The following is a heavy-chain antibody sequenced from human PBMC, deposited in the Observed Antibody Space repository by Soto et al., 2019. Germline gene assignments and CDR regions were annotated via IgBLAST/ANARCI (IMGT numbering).Heavy chain of an antibody. CDR2: IYYSGTT. CDR3: ARCSLVVVPAPGFDP. D-gene: IGHD2-2*01. J-gene: IGHJ5*02. CDR1: GGSISSGGYY. V-gene: IGHV4-31*03. Sequence: SETLSLTCTVSGGSISSGGYYWSWIRQHPGKGLEWIGYIYYSGTTYYNPSLKSRVTISVDTSRNQFSLKLSSVSAADTALYYCARCSLVVVPAPGFDPWGRGTLVTVSS.